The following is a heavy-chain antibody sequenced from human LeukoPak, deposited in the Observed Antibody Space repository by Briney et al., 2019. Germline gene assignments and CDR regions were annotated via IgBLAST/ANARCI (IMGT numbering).Heavy chain of an antibody. CDR1: GFTFSSYW. D-gene: IGHD4-23*01. CDR3: ARGRPHGNDY. J-gene: IGHJ4*02. CDR2: IASDGSST. V-gene: IGHV3-74*01. Sequence: GGSLRLSCVASGFTFSSYWMNWVRQAPGKGPVWVSRIASDGSSTTYADSVKGRFSISRDNAKNTLYLQMNSLRVEDTAVYYCARGRPHGNDYWGQGTLVTVSS.